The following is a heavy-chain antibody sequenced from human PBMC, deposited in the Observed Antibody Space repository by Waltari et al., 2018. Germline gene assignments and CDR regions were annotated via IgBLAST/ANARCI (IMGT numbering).Heavy chain of an antibody. D-gene: IGHD3-10*01. CDR1: GYTFTSYA. V-gene: IGHV1-3*01. Sequence: QVQLVQSGAEVKKPGASVKVSCKASGYTFTSYAMHWVRQAPGQRLEWRGWINAGNVNTNDSQKFQGRVTITRDTSASTAYMELSSLRSEDTAVYYCAREFLNYYGSGSLRYYYYGMDVWGQGTTVTVSS. CDR3: AREFLNYYGSGSLRYYYYGMDV. CDR2: INAGNVNT. J-gene: IGHJ6*02.